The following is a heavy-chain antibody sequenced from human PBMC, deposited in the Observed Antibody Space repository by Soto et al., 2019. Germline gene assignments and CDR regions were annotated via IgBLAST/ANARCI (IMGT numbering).Heavy chain of an antibody. J-gene: IGHJ6*03. D-gene: IGHD2-2*02. CDR2: INPNSGGT. V-gene: IGHV1-2*04. CDR3: AREGGIYCSSTSCYKPYYMGV. Sequence: ASVKVSCKASGYTFTGYYMHWVRQAPGQGLEWMGWINPNSGGTNYAQKFQGWVTMTRDTSISTAYMELSRLRSDDTAVYYCAREGGIYCSSTSCYKPYYMGVWGKGTTVTVSS. CDR1: GYTFTGYY.